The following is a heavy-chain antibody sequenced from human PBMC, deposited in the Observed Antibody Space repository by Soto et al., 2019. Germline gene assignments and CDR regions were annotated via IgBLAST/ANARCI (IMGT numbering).Heavy chain of an antibody. J-gene: IGHJ5*02. V-gene: IGHV4-30-4*01. CDR3: ARVAASITRGLDWFDP. CDR1: GGSISSGDYY. D-gene: IGHD3-10*01. Sequence: PSETLSLTCTVSGGSISSGDYYWSWIRQPPGKGLEWIGYIYYSGSTYYNPSLKSRVTISVDTSKNQFSLKLSSVTAADTAVYYCARVAASITRGLDWFDPWGQGTLVTVSS. CDR2: IYYSGST.